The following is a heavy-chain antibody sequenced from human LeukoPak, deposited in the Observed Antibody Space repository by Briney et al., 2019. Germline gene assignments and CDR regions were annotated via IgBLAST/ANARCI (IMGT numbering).Heavy chain of an antibody. CDR1: GFAFSSYG. J-gene: IGHJ4*02. Sequence: PGGSLRLSCAASGFAFSSYGMHWVRQAPGKGLEWVAFIRYDGSNKYYADSVKGRFTISRDNSKNTLYLQMNSLRAEDTAVYYCAKEMVGGVPAAIPQRAFDYWGQGTLVTVSS. CDR3: AKEMVGGVPAAIPQRAFDY. V-gene: IGHV3-30*02. CDR2: IRYDGSNK. D-gene: IGHD2-2*01.